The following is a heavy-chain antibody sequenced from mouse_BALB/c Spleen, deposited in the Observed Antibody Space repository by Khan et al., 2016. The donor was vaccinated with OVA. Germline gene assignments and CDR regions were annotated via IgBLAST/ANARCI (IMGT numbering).Heavy chain of an antibody. CDR3: ARGGYGSFAF. D-gene: IGHD1-1*01. CDR2: ISDGGNYT. Sequence: EVELVESGGGLVKPGGSLKLSCAASGFTFSDYYMYWVRQTPEKRLEWVATISDGGNYTSYPDSGKGRFTISRDNAKNNLYLQMSSLKSQDTATYYCARGGYGSFAFWGQGTLVTVSA. V-gene: IGHV5-4*02. J-gene: IGHJ3*01. CDR1: GFTFSDYY.